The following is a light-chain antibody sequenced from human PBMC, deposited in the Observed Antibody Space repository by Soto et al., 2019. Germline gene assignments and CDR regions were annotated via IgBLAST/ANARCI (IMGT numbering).Light chain of an antibody. CDR3: QQSYNTRLA. Sequence: DIQMTQSPSSLSASIGDTVTITCRASQTIINYVNWYQQKPGKAPRLLIFAASRLQSGVPSRFSGSGSGTDFTLTISSLQPEDLETYYCQQSYNTRLALGGGTKVDIK. J-gene: IGKJ4*01. CDR2: AAS. CDR1: QTIINY. V-gene: IGKV1-39*01.